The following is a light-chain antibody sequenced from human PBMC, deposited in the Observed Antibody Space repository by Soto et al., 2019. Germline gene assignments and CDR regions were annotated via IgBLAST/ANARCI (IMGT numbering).Light chain of an antibody. V-gene: IGKV3-15*01. CDR2: GAS. CDR3: QQYGDWPPET. J-gene: IGKJ2*01. Sequence: EVVLTQSPATLSVSPGDRATLSCRASQSVSRNLAWYQQKPGQAPRLLIYGASTRATGVPARFSGSGSATEFTLSISSVQSADVAVYYCQQYGDWPPETFGQGTKLEI. CDR1: QSVSRN.